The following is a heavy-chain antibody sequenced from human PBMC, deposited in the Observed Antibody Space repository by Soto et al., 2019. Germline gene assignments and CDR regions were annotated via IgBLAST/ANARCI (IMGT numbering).Heavy chain of an antibody. Sequence: SVKVSCKSSGGPFSSHSINWVRKAPGQGLEWMGGIIPIFGPANFAKNFQGRVTITADESTTTAYMELSSLTSEDTAVYYCATGSFTSTGGRIGYHYNAMDVWGQGTTVTVSS. CDR2: IIPIFGPA. D-gene: IGHD1-1*01. CDR1: GGPFSSHS. V-gene: IGHV1-69*13. J-gene: IGHJ6*02. CDR3: ATGSFTSTGGRIGYHYNAMDV.